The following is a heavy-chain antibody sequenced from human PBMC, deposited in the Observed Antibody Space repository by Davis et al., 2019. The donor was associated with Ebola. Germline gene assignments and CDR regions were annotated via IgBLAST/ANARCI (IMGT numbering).Heavy chain of an antibody. CDR3: ARVGFCTGGVCYDHYYYGMDV. CDR1: GFTFSSYS. Sequence: GSLRLSCAASGFTFSSYSMNWVRQAPGKGLEWVSSISSSSSYIYYADSVKGRFTISRDNAENSLYLQMNSLRAEDTAVYYCARVGFCTGGVCYDHYYYGMDVWGQGTTVTVSS. D-gene: IGHD2-8*02. V-gene: IGHV3-21*01. CDR2: ISSSSSYI. J-gene: IGHJ6*02.